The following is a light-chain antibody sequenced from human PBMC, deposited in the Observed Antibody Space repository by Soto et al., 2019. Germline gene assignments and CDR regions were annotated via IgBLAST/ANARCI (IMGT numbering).Light chain of an antibody. J-gene: IGKJ5*01. CDR1: QSISSY. Sequence: DIQMTQSPCSLSASVVDRVTITCRASQSISSYLNWYQQKPGKAPKLLIYAASSLQSGVPSRFSGSGSGTDFTLTISSLQPEDFATYYCQQSYSTLSITFGQGTRLEIK. V-gene: IGKV1-39*01. CDR3: QQSYSTLSIT. CDR2: AAS.